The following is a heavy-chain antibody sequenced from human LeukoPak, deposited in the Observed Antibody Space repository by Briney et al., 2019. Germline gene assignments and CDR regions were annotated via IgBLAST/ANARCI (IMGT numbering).Heavy chain of an antibody. D-gene: IGHD5-18*01. V-gene: IGHV3-7*01. J-gene: IGHJ5*02. CDR3: AREGGPVDTAMVDWFDP. CDR2: IKQDGSEK. CDR1: GFTFSSYW. Sequence: GGSLRLSCAASGFTFSSYWMSWVRQAPGKGLEWVANIKQDGSEKYYVDSVKGRFTISRDNAKNSLYLQMNSLRAEDTAVYYCAREGGPVDTAMVDWFDPWGQGTLVTVSS.